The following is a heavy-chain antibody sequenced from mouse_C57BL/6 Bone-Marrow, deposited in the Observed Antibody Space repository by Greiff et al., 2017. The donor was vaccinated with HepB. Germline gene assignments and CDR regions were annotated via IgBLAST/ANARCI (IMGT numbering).Heavy chain of an antibody. J-gene: IGHJ4*01. D-gene: IGHD2-3*01. CDR1: GYSITSGYY. Sequence: EVTLQESGPGLVKPSQSLSLTCSVTGYSITSGYYWNWIRQFPGNKLEWMGYISYDGSNNYNPSLKNRISITRDTSKNQFFLKLNSVTTEDTATYYCARDLWDGYPYYAMDYWGQGTSVTVSS. CDR3: ARDLWDGYPYYAMDY. V-gene: IGHV3-6*01. CDR2: ISYDGSN.